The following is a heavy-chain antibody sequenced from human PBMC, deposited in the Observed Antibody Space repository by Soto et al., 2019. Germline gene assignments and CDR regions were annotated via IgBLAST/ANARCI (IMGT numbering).Heavy chain of an antibody. CDR1: GYNFISHY. V-gene: IGHV1-46*01. CDR2: INPSGGST. D-gene: IGHD2-2*01. CDR3: ARDYLSSKSSLSYFDY. J-gene: IGHJ4*02. Sequence: QVLLVQSGAEVTRPGASLKVSCKASGYNFISHYIHWVRQAPGQGLEWMGFINPSGGSTTHAQNFQGRLSMTRYTSTSTVYMELSGLRSEDAAVYYCARDYLSSKSSLSYFDYWGQGTLVTVSS.